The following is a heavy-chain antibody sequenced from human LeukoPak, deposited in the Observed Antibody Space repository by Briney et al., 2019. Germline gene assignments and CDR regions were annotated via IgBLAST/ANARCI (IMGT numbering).Heavy chain of an antibody. V-gene: IGHV4-59*01. D-gene: IGHD6-6*01. CDR1: GGSISSYY. CDR3: ASMGRIAVLKT. Sequence: SETLSLTCTVSGGSISSYYWSWIRQPPGRGLEWIGYIYYSGSTNYNPSLKSRVTISVDTSKNQFSLKLSSVTAADTAVYYCASMGRIAVLKTWGQGTLVTVSS. J-gene: IGHJ5*02. CDR2: IYYSGST.